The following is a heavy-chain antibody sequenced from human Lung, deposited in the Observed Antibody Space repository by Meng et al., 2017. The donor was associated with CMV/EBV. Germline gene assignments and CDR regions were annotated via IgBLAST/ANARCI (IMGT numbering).Heavy chain of an antibody. J-gene: IGHJ4*02. CDR1: GFTFSRYA. V-gene: IGHV3-30-3*01. CDR3: ARGQWHSLDY. D-gene: IGHD6-19*01. Sequence: VPVVEAGGGGVEPGRSLRLSCAASGFTFSRYAMHWVRQAPGKGLEWVAVISYDGSNKYYADSVKGRFTISRDNSKNTLYLQMNSLRAEDTAAYYCARGQWHSLDYWGQGTLVTVSS. CDR2: ISYDGSNK.